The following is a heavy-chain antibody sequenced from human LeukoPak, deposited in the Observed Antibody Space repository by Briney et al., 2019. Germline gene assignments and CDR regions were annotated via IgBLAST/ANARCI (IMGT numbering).Heavy chain of an antibody. CDR3: AKALGYSLDY. CDR1: GFTFSSYA. J-gene: IGHJ4*02. CDR2: ISYDGSSK. D-gene: IGHD4-23*01. V-gene: IGHV3-30*01. Sequence: PGRSLRLSCAASGFTFSSYAMHWVRQAPGKGLEWVAVISYDGSSKYYADSVKGRFTISRDNSKNTLYLQMNSLRAEDTAVYYCAKALGYSLDYWGQGTLVTVSS.